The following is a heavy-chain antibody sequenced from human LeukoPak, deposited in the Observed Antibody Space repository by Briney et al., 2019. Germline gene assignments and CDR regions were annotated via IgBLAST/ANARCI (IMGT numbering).Heavy chain of an antibody. V-gene: IGHV4-34*01. D-gene: IGHD3-22*01. CDR3: ARVYDSSGYYPENWFDP. CDR1: GGSFSGYY. Sequence: SETLSLTCAVYGGSFSGYYWGWIRQPPGKGLEWIGEINHSGSTNYNPSLKSRVTISVDKSKNQFSLKLSSVTAADTAVYYCARVYDSSGYYPENWFDPWGQGTLVTVSS. J-gene: IGHJ5*02. CDR2: INHSGST.